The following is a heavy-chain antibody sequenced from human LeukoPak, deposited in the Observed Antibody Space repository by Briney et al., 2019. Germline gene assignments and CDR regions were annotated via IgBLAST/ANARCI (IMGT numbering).Heavy chain of an antibody. Sequence: GGSQRLSCAGSGFTFSSYWFHWVRQTPGKGVVWVSRVNVDETTTNYADSVKGRFTISRDNAKNTVFLQMNSLTVEDTAVYYCARAGSYRFDYWGQGTLVTVSP. CDR2: VNVDETTT. J-gene: IGHJ4*02. CDR3: ARAGSYRFDY. V-gene: IGHV3-74*01. D-gene: IGHD3-16*02. CDR1: GFTFSSYW.